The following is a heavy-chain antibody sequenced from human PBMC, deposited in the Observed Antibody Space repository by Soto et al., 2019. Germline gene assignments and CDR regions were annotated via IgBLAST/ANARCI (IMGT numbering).Heavy chain of an antibody. V-gene: IGHV3-23*01. Sequence: GGSLRLSCAASGFTFTNYAMSWVRQAPGKGLEWVSAISASGANTYYADSVKGRFTISRDNSKNTLFLHLNSLRAEDTAVYYCATDYESSGSRVAFDIWGQGTMVTVSS. CDR2: ISASGANT. D-gene: IGHD3-22*01. CDR1: GFTFTNYA. CDR3: ATDYESSGSRVAFDI. J-gene: IGHJ3*02.